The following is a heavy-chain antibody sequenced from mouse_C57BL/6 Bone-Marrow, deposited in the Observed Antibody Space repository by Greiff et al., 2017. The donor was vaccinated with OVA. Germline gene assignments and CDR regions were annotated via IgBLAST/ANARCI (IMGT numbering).Heavy chain of an antibody. CDR1: GFTFSDAW. D-gene: IGHD4-1*02. J-gene: IGHJ4*01. Sequence: EVKVEESGGGLVQPGGSMKLSCAASGFTFSDAWMDWVRQSPEKGLEWVAEIRNKANNHATYYAESVKGRFTISRDDSKSSVYLQMNSLRAEDTGIYYCTWPQLGRWYYYAMDYWGQGTSVTVSS. CDR2: IRNKANNHAT. CDR3: TWPQLGRWYYYAMDY. V-gene: IGHV6-6*01.